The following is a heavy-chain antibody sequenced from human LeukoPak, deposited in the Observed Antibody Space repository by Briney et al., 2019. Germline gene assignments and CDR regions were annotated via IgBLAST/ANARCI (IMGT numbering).Heavy chain of an antibody. CDR1: GYFISRGDY. J-gene: IGHJ4*02. Sequence: SETLSLTCTVSGYFISRGDYWGWIRQPAGKELEWIGSIYHSGSTYYNPSLESRISISVDTSKNQFSLKLNSVTAADTAVYFCARDGGGRVAVAGLWYNWGQGTLVTVSS. D-gene: IGHD6-19*01. V-gene: IGHV4-38-2*02. CDR2: IYHSGST. CDR3: ARDGGGRVAVAGLWYN.